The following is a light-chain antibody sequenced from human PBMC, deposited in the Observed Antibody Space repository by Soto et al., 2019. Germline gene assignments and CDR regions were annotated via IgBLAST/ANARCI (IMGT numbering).Light chain of an antibody. J-gene: IGKJ1*01. CDR3: QQYSTYST. CDR1: QSFRGL. V-gene: IGKV3-11*01. CDR2: DAY. Sequence: EVVLTQSPVTLSLSPGERATLSCRASQSFRGLLAWYQQKPGQAPRLLIYDAYNRATGIPPRFSGSGSGTDFTLTISSLPPDDFATYYCQQYSTYSTFGQGTKVDIK.